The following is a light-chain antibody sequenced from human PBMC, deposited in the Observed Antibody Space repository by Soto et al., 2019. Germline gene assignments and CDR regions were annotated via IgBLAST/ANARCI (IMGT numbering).Light chain of an antibody. CDR2: KAS. CDR3: QQYNSYPNT. CDR1: QSISSW. J-gene: IGKJ2*01. V-gene: IGKV1-5*03. Sequence: DIQMTQSPSTLSASVGDRVTITCRASQSISSWLAWYQQKPGKAPKLLIYKASSLERGVPSRFRGSGSGTEYNLSINSLQADDFATYYCQQYNSYPNTFGQGNKLEI.